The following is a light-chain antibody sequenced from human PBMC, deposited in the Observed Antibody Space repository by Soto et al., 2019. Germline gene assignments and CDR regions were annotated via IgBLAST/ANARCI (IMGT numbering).Light chain of an antibody. CDR3: QQYNNWPFT. V-gene: IGKV3-15*01. J-gene: IGKJ3*01. CDR1: QSVSSN. Sequence: EIVMTQSPATLSVSPGERATLSCRASQSVSSNLAWYQQKPGQAPRLLIYGASTRATGIPARFSGSGSETEFTLTISSLQSEDFADYYCQQYNNWPFTFGPGSKVDIK. CDR2: GAS.